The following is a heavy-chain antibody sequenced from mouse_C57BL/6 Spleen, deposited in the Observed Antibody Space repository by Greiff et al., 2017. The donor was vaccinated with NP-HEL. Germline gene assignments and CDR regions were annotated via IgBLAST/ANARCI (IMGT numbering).Heavy chain of an antibody. V-gene: IGHV1-22*01. CDR1: GYTFTDYN. CDR3: EGASMDWYFDV. J-gene: IGHJ1*03. CDR2: INPNNGGT. D-gene: IGHD3-1*01. Sequence: VQLQQSGPELVKPGASVKMSCKASGYTFTDYNMHWVKQSHGKSLEWIGYINPNNGGTSYNQKFKGKATLTVNKSSSTAYMELRSLTSEDSAVYYCEGASMDWYFDVWGTGTTVTVSS.